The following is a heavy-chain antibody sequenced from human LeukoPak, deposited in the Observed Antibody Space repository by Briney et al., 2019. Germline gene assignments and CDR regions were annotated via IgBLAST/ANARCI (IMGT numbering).Heavy chain of an antibody. CDR1: GFTFSNYA. CDR2: RSDDGSAQ. V-gene: IGHV3-30*18. D-gene: IGHD3-22*01. J-gene: IGHJ1*01. Sequence: GGSLRLSCAASGFTFSNYAMSWVRQAPGKGLEWVAVRSDDGSAQHYADSVRGRSTISRDNSKNTLFLQMNSLRPEDTAKYFCAKDRDPYSSGTWDSWGQGTLVIVSS. CDR3: AKDRDPYSSGTWDS.